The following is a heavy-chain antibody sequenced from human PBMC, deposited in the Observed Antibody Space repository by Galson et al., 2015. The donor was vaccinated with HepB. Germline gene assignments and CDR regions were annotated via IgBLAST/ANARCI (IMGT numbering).Heavy chain of an antibody. CDR3: ARVFFGDPGAAASWAWGYYYYYMGV. V-gene: IGHV4-38-2*02. Sequence: SETLSLTCTVSGYSISSGYYWGWIRQPPGKGLEWIGSIYHSGSTYYNPSLKSRVTISVDTSKNQFSLKLSSVTAADTAVYYCARVFFGDPGAAASWAWGYYYYYMGVWGKGTTVTVSS. CDR2: IYHSGST. D-gene: IGHD6-13*01. CDR1: GYSISSGYY. J-gene: IGHJ6*03.